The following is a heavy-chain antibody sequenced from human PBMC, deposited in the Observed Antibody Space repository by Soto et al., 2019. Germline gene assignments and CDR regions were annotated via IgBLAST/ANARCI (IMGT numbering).Heavy chain of an antibody. CDR2: ISSSSSYI. D-gene: IGHD3-3*01. J-gene: IGHJ5*02. V-gene: IGHV3-21*01. Sequence: GESLRLAWSASGFTFSSYSMNWVRQAQGKGLEWVSSISSSSSYIYYADSVKGRFTISRDNAKNSLYLQMNSLRAEDTAVYYCARDHDVLRFLEGARAWGQGTLVTVSS. CDR3: ARDHDVLRFLEGARA. CDR1: GFTFSSYS.